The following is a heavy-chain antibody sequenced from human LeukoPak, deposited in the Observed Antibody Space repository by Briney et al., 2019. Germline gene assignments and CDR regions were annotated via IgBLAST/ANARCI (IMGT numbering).Heavy chain of an antibody. CDR1: GFTFSSSA. Sequence: GGSLTLSCPASGFTFSSSARNGVRLAPGKGLEWVSYISSSGRTIYYADSVKGRFTISRDNAKNSLYLQMNSLRAEDTAVYYCARDGSMVRDLRYWGQGTLVTVSS. J-gene: IGHJ4*02. V-gene: IGHV3-48*03. D-gene: IGHD3-10*01. CDR2: ISSSGRTI. CDR3: ARDGSMVRDLRY.